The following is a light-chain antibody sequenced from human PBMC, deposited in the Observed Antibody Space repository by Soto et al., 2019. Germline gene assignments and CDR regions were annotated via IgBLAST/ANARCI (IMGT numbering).Light chain of an antibody. Sequence: DIEMTQSPSTLSASVGDRVTITCRASQSISNRLAWYQQRPGKAPRLLIYKASNLESGVPSRFSGSGSGTEFTLIITSLQPDDSATYYCQQYNSYSWTFGQGTKVDIK. CDR3: QQYNSYSWT. J-gene: IGKJ1*01. CDR2: KAS. V-gene: IGKV1-5*03. CDR1: QSISNR.